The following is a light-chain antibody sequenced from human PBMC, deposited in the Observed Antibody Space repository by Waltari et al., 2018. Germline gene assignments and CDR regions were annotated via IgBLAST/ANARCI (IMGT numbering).Light chain of an antibody. Sequence: CQTNQSISKWLAWYQQKPGKAPKLLIYKASTLESRVPSRFSGSVSGTEFTLTISSLQPEDFATYYCQQYNSYALLSFGGGTKVEIK. CDR1: QSISKW. J-gene: IGKJ4*01. CDR3: QQYNSYALLS. V-gene: IGKV1-5*03. CDR2: KAS.